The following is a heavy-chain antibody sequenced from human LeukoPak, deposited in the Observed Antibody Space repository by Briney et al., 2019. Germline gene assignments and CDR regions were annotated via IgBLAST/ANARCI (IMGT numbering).Heavy chain of an antibody. Sequence: GGSLRLSCAASGFTFSIYAMSWVRQAPGKGLEWVSSIGGSGTGGSTYYADSVKGRFTISRDNSKNTLYLQMNTLSADDTAVYYCAKKTVASATASCDYWGQGTLVTVSS. J-gene: IGHJ4*02. V-gene: IGHV3-23*01. CDR2: IGGSGTGGST. CDR3: AKKTVASATASCDY. D-gene: IGHD6-13*01. CDR1: GFTFSIYA.